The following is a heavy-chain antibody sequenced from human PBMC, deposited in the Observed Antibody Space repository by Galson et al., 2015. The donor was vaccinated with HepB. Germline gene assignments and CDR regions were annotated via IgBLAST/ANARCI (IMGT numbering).Heavy chain of an antibody. V-gene: IGHV1-24*01. J-gene: IGHJ5*02. Sequence: SVKVSCKVSGYTLTELSMHWVRQAPGKGLEWMGGFDPEDGETIYAQKFQGRVTMTEDTSTDTAYMELSSLRSEDTAVYYCATEGGGGYDYPNWFDPWGQGTLVTVSS. D-gene: IGHD5-12*01. CDR3: ATEGGGGYDYPNWFDP. CDR1: GYTLTELS. CDR2: FDPEDGET.